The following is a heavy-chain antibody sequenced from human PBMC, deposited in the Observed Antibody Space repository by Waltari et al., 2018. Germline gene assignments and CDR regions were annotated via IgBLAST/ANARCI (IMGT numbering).Heavy chain of an antibody. CDR1: GGSIRNGHYY. D-gene: IGHD7-27*01. Sequence: QVQLQESGPGLVKPSQTLSLRCSVSGGSIRNGHYYWTWIRQPPGKGLEWIGYIYYTGTTYYNPSLKNRVFISVDTSKNQFSLNLTSVTAADTAVYYCAKGAGDQPPKFDPWGQGTLVTVSS. CDR2: IYYTGTT. V-gene: IGHV4-30-4*08. CDR3: AKGAGDQPPKFDP. J-gene: IGHJ5*02.